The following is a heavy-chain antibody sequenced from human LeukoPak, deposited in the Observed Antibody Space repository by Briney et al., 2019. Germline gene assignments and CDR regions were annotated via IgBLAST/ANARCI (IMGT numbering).Heavy chain of an antibody. CDR2: INHSGST. D-gene: IGHD2-2*02. CDR1: DGSFSGYY. V-gene: IGHV4-34*01. J-gene: IGHJ6*02. CDR3: ARTILGYCSSTSCYRDYYYYGMDV. Sequence: SETLSLTCAVYDGSFSGYYWSWIRQPPGKGLEWIGEINHSGSTNYNPSLKSRVTISVDTSKNQFSLKLSSVTAADTAVYYCARTILGYCSSTSCYRDYYYYGMDVWGQGTTVTVSS.